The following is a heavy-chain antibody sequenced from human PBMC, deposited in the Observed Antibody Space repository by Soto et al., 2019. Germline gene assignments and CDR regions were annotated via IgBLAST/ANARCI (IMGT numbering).Heavy chain of an antibody. Sequence: SVKVSCKASGGTFSSYAISWVRQAPGQGLEWMGGIIPIFGTANYAQKFQGRVTITADKSTSTAYMELSSLRSEDTAVYYCARVIVVVPAAPLYWYFDLWGRGTLVTVSS. J-gene: IGHJ2*01. CDR2: IIPIFGTA. CDR1: GGTFSSYA. V-gene: IGHV1-69*06. D-gene: IGHD2-2*01. CDR3: ARVIVVVPAAPLYWYFDL.